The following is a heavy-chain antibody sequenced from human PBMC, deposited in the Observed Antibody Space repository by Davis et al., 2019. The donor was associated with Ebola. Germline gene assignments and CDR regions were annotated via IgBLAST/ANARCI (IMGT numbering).Heavy chain of an antibody. V-gene: IGHV3-30-3*01. J-gene: IGHJ3*02. CDR3: AIFGVVSHDAFDI. CDR1: GFTFSSYA. Sequence: GESLKISCAASGFTFSSYAMHWVRQAPGKGLEWVTVISYDGSNKYYADSVKGRFTISRDNSKNTLYLQMNSLRAEDTAVYYCAIFGVVSHDAFDIWGQGTMVTVSS. CDR2: ISYDGSNK. D-gene: IGHD3-3*02.